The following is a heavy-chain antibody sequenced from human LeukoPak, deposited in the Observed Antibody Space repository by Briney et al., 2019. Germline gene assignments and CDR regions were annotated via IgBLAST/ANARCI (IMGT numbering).Heavy chain of an antibody. CDR2: IGPTGSDR. Sequence: GGSLRLSCAASGFTFSDYYMDWVRQAPGKGLEWVASIGPTGSDRYHADSIKGRFTISRDNANNFLYLQMNSLRAEDTAVYYCATETNGRHYDYWGQGTLLTVSS. J-gene: IGHJ4*02. CDR1: GFTFSDYY. V-gene: IGHV3-21*06. D-gene: IGHD1-14*01. CDR3: ATETNGRHYDY.